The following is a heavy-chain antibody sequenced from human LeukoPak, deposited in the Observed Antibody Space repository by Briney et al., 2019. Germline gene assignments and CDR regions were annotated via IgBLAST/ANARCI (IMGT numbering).Heavy chain of an antibody. Sequence: GESLKISCKGSGYTFSNNWIGWVRQMPGKGLEWVGIIYPGDSQTRYSPSFQGQVTISADKSISTAHLQWSSLKASDIAMYYCARLSAGSHFHLDSWGQGTLVTVSS. D-gene: IGHD1-26*01. J-gene: IGHJ4*02. CDR2: IYPGDSQT. V-gene: IGHV5-51*01. CDR1: GYTFSNNW. CDR3: ARLSAGSHFHLDS.